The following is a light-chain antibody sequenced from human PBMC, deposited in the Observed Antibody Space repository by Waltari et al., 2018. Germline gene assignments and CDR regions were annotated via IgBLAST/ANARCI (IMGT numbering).Light chain of an antibody. CDR2: GAS. Sequence: EIVMTQSPATLSVSPGERATLSCRASQSVRSNLAWYQQKPGQAPRLLIYGASTRATGIPGRFSGSGSGTDFTLTISSLQSEDFAVYYCQQYNNWPPVFTFGPGTKVDIK. J-gene: IGKJ3*01. CDR3: QQYNNWPPVFT. V-gene: IGKV3-15*01. CDR1: QSVRSN.